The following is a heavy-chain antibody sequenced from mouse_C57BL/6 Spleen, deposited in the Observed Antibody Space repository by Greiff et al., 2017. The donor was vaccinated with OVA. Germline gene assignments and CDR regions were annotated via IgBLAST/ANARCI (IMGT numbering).Heavy chain of an antibody. CDR3: ARQLYGNYGEGAMDY. CDR2: IYPGSGNT. D-gene: IGHD2-1*01. Sequence: QVQLQQSGAELVRPGASVKLSCKASGYTFTDYYINWVKQRPGQGLEWIARIYPGSGNTYYNEKFKGKATLTAEKSSSTAYMQLSSLTSEDSAVYFCARQLYGNYGEGAMDYWGQGTSVTVSS. V-gene: IGHV1-76*01. J-gene: IGHJ4*01. CDR1: GYTFTDYY.